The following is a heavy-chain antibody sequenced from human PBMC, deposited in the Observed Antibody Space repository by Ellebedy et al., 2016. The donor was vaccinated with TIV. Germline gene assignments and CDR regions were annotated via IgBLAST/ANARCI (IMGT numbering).Heavy chain of an antibody. D-gene: IGHD6-19*01. V-gene: IGHV1-2*02. Sequence: ASVKVSCXASGYTFTGYYMHWVRQAPGQGLEWMGWINPNSGGTNYAQKFQGRVTMTRDTSISTAYMELSRLRSDDTAVYYCARERRTIAAAGTNPYSSGWSWRWFDPWGQGTLVTVSS. CDR2: INPNSGGT. CDR3: ARERRTIAAAGTNPYSSGWSWRWFDP. CDR1: GYTFTGYY. J-gene: IGHJ5*02.